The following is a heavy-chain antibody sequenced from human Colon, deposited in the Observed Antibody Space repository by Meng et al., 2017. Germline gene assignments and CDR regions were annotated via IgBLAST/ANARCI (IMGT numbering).Heavy chain of an antibody. Sequence: GESLKISCAASGFTFSSYAMHWVRQAPGKGLEWVAVISYDGSNKYYADSVKGRFTISRDNSKNTLYLQMNSLRAEDTAVYYCARESVAAIPGTFYYYYGMDVWGQGPTVTVSS. CDR2: ISYDGSNK. D-gene: IGHD6-19*01. V-gene: IGHV3-30*01. CDR1: GFTFSSYA. J-gene: IGHJ6*02. CDR3: ARESVAAIPGTFYYYYGMDV.